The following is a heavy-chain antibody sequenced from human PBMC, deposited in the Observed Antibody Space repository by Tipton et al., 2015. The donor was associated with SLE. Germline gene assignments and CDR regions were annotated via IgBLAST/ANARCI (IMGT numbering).Heavy chain of an antibody. J-gene: IGHJ3*01. CDR3: ARALPQLGRRDAFDV. Sequence: QLVQSGPEVKKPGASVKVSCQASGYTFTDYYIHWVRQAPGEGLDWVGWINPNSGGTDSAQKFQGRVTMTRDTSITTAYMDLRSLRSDDSAVYYCARALPQLGRRDAFDVWGQGTMVTVSS. D-gene: IGHD7-27*01. CDR2: INPNSGGT. CDR1: GYTFTDYY. V-gene: IGHV1-2*02.